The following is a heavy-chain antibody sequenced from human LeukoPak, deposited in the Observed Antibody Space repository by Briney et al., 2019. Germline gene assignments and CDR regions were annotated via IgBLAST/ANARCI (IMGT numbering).Heavy chain of an antibody. CDR1: GLSFSSSA. D-gene: IGHD4-17*01. J-gene: IGHJ4*02. CDR3: AKDQGPDYAPVGSATQFY. V-gene: IGHV3-23*01. CDR2: ISGTGSAT. Sequence: GGSLRLTCVASGLSFSSSAMSWVRQAPGRGLQWVSSISGTGSATHYADSAKGRFIISRDNSRNTLYLQMHSLRVADTAIYYCAKDQGPDYAPVGSATQFYWGQGALVTVSS.